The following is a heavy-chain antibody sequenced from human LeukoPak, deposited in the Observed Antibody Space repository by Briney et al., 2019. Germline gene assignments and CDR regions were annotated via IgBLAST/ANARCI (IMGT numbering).Heavy chain of an antibody. D-gene: IGHD3-9*01. CDR1: GGSISSYY. J-gene: IGHJ4*02. CDR2: IYTSGST. V-gene: IGHV4-4*07. CDR3: ARGGILTGSDY. Sequence: SETLSLTCTVSGGSISSYYWSWIRQPAGKGLEWIGRIYTSGSTYYNPSLKSRVTMSVDTSKNQFSLMLTSVTAADTAVYYCARGGILTGSDYWGRGTLVTVSS.